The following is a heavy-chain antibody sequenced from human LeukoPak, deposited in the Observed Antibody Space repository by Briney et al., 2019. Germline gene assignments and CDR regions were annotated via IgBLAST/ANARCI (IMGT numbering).Heavy chain of an antibody. D-gene: IGHD3-22*01. V-gene: IGHV3-7*03. Sequence: GGSLRLSCAASGFTFSGYWMSWVRQAPGKGLEWVANMKQDGSENYYVDSVKGRFTLSRDNPKNPLYLQMSSLRAEDTAVYYCVRLKHYFDSNGYYYYYGLDVWGQGTTVTVSS. J-gene: IGHJ6*02. CDR1: GFTFSGYW. CDR2: MKQDGSEN. CDR3: VRLKHYFDSNGYYYYYGLDV.